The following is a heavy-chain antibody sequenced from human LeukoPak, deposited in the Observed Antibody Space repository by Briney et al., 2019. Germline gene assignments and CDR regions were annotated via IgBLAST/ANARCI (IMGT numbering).Heavy chain of an antibody. CDR3: ARLSGRAWRSRFNWFDP. D-gene: IGHD1-26*01. Sequence: KPSETLSLTCAVYGGSFSGYYWSWIRQPPGKGLEWIGEINHSGSTNYNPSLKSRVTISVDTSKNQFSLKLSSVTAADTAVYYCARLSGRAWRSRFNWFDPWGQGTLVTVSS. CDR2: INHSGST. J-gene: IGHJ5*02. V-gene: IGHV4-34*01. CDR1: GGSFSGYY.